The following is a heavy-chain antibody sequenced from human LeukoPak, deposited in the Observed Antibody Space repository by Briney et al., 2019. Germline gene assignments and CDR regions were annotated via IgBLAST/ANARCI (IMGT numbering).Heavy chain of an antibody. Sequence: PGGSLRPSCAASGFTFSSYSMNWVRQAPGKGLEWVSSISSSSYIYYADSVKGRFTISRDNAKNSLYLQMNSLRAEDTAVYYCARVVVVPAPGGAFDPWGQGTLVTVSS. D-gene: IGHD2-2*01. J-gene: IGHJ5*02. CDR1: GFTFSSYS. CDR2: ISSSSYI. CDR3: ARVVVVPAPGGAFDP. V-gene: IGHV3-21*01.